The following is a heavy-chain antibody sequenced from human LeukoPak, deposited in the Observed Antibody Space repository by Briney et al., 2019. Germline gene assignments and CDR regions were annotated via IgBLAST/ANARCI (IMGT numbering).Heavy chain of an antibody. CDR1: GFTFSDHY. CDR3: ARFSCSGASCYGLDV. Sequence: GGSLRLSCAASGFTFSDHYMSWIRQAPGKGLEWVSYISSSSSYTGYAVSVKGRFTISRDNAKNSLYLQMDNLRAEDTAVYYCARFSCSGASCYGLDVWGQGTTVIVS. CDR2: ISSSSSYT. V-gene: IGHV3-11*03. D-gene: IGHD2-15*01. J-gene: IGHJ6*02.